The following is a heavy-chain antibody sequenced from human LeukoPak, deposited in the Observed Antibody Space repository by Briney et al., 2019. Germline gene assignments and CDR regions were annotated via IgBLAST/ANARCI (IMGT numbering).Heavy chain of an antibody. CDR2: LISDGSSA. CDR1: GFTFSSYW. J-gene: IGHJ6*02. V-gene: IGHV3-74*01. Sequence: PGGSLRLSCAASGFTFSSYWMHWVRQAPGKGLVWVSRLISDGSSASYADSVKGRFTISRDNTKNILYLQMNSLRAEDTAVYYCVRDSRHCPDVWGQGTTVTVSS. CDR3: VRDSRHCPDV.